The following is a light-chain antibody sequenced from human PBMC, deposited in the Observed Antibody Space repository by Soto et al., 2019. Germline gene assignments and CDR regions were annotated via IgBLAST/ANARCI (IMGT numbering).Light chain of an antibody. CDR3: QQYNKWPPWT. CDR1: QSVSSN. V-gene: IGKV3-15*01. CDR2: GAS. Sequence: EIVMKQSLATLSVSTGERATLSCRASQSVSSNLAWYQQNPGQAPRLLIYGASTRATGIPARFSGSGSGTEFTLTFSSLQSEDFAVYYCQQYNKWPPWTFGQGTKVDIK. J-gene: IGKJ1*01.